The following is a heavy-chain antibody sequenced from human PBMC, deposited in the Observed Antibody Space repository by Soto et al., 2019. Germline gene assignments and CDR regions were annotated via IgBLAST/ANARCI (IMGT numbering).Heavy chain of an antibody. CDR2: IYYSGST. D-gene: IGHD3-16*01. CDR3: ARDSDWGYYYYYGMDV. Sequence: SETLSLTCTVSGGSISSYYWSWIRQPPGKGLEWIGYIYYSGSTNYNPSLKSRVTISEDTSKNQFSLKMRSVTAADTAVYYCARDSDWGYYYYYGMDVWGQGTTVTVSS. V-gene: IGHV4-59*01. J-gene: IGHJ6*02. CDR1: GGSISSYY.